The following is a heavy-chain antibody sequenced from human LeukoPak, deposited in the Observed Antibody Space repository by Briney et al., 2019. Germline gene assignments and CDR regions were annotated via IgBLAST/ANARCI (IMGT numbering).Heavy chain of an antibody. V-gene: IGHV3-21*01. Sequence: GGSLRLSCAASGFTFSSYSMNWVRQAPGKGLEWVSSISSSSSYIYYADSVKGRFTISRDNAKNSLYLQMNSLRAEDTAVYYCAGDHSDSSGYPLPFDYWGQGTLVTVSS. CDR2: ISSSSSYI. CDR1: GFTFSSYS. J-gene: IGHJ4*02. CDR3: AGDHSDSSGYPLPFDY. D-gene: IGHD3-22*01.